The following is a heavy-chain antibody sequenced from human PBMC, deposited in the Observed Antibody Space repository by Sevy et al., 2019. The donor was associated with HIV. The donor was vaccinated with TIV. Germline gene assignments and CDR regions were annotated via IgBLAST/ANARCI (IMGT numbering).Heavy chain of an antibody. Sequence: GGSLRLSCAASGFAFSKNAMSWVRQAPGEGLEWISNINDNGDKAYYPASVNGRFTISRDNSKNTLYLQMNSLRAEDTAVYFCAKDPCEDGYGAFDYWGHGTLVTVSS. J-gene: IGHJ4*01. CDR1: GFAFSKNA. CDR3: AKDPCEDGYGAFDY. CDR2: INDNGDKA. D-gene: IGHD2-8*01. V-gene: IGHV3-23*01.